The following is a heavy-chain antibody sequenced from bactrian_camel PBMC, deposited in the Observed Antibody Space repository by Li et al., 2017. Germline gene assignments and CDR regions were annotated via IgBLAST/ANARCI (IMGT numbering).Heavy chain of an antibody. CDR2: VGRDGIP. Sequence: HVQLVESGGGSVQAGESLRLACAASGYTFSRYCMGWFRQAPGKEREGVATVGRDGIPSYADSVKGRFTISTDNAENTLYLQMNRLKPEDTAMYYCAAECRWGRYLTFNYWGQGTQVTVS. V-gene: IGHV3S55*01. CDR1: GYTFSRYC. CDR3: AAECRWGRYLTFNY. D-gene: IGHD5*01. J-gene: IGHJ4*01.